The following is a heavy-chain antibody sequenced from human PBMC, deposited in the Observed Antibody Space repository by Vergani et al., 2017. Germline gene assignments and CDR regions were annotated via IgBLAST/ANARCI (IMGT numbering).Heavy chain of an antibody. CDR1: GFTFSSYA. J-gene: IGHJ2*01. V-gene: IGHV3-23*01. Sequence: EVQLLESGGGLVQPGGSLRLSCAASGFTFSSYAMSWVRQAPGKGLEWVSAIRGSGGSTYYADSVKGRFTISRDNSKNTLYLQMNSLRAEDTAVYYCANPGAYDSSGFWYFDLWGRGTLVTVSS. D-gene: IGHD3-22*01. CDR3: ANPGAYDSSGFWYFDL. CDR2: IRGSGGST.